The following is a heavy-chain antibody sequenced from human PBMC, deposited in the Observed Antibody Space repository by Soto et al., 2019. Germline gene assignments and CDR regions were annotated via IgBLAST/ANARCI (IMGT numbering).Heavy chain of an antibody. V-gene: IGHV4-38-2*02. Sequence: SETLSLTCVVSGYRINIDACWGWIRQSPEKGLEWLGSVCHSGTVYYNPSLKSRVTISLDTSKNQFSLSLSSVTAADTALYYCARDVGRYNINRVWFAPWGQGILVTVSS. CDR2: VCHSGTV. CDR1: GYRINIDAC. D-gene: IGHD1-20*01. J-gene: IGHJ5*02. CDR3: ARDVGRYNINRVWFAP.